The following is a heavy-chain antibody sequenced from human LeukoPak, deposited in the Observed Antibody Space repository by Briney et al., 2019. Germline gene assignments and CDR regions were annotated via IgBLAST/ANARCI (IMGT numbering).Heavy chain of an antibody. CDR2: VSQSGIT. D-gene: IGHD1-1*01. CDR3: AGFTLTYNPFDF. V-gene: IGHV4-34*01. CDR1: GESSSNYD. J-gene: IGHJ4*02. Sequence: SETLSLTCAVYGESSSNYDWTWIRQPPGKGLEWIGEVSQSGITNYSPSLKSRVTISLDTSKRQFSLRLSAVTAADTAVYYCAGFTLTYNPFDFWGQGTLVTVSS.